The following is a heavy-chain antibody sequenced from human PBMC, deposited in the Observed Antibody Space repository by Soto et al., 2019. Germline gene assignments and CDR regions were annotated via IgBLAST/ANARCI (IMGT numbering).Heavy chain of an antibody. CDR1: GFTFSSYS. D-gene: IGHD2-15*01. CDR3: ARDKRCSGGSCYSGSEYYYYYGMDV. V-gene: IGHV3-21*01. J-gene: IGHJ6*02. Sequence: PGGSLRLSCAASGFTFSSYSMNLVRQSPGKGLEWVSSISSSSSYIYYADSVKGRFTISRDNAKNSLYLQMNSLRAEDTAVYYCARDKRCSGGSCYSGSEYYYYYGMDVWGQGTTVTVSS. CDR2: ISSSSSYI.